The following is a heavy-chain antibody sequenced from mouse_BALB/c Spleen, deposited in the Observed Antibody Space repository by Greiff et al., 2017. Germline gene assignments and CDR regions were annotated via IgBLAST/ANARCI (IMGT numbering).Heavy chain of an antibody. CDR1: GYTFTDYN. CDR2: INPNNGGT. V-gene: IGHV1-18*01. D-gene: IGHD2-10*01. CDR3: ARLTYYGNYGEAWFAY. J-gene: IGHJ3*01. Sequence: EVQLQQSGPELVKPGASVKIPCKASGYTFTDYNMDWVKQSHGKSLEWIGDINPNNGGTIYNQKFKGKATLTVDKSSSTAYMELRSLTSEDTAVYYCARLTYYGNYGEAWFAYWGQGTLVTVSA.